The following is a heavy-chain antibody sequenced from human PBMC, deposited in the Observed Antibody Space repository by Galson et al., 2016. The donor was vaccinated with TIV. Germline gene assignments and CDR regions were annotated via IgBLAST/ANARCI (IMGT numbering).Heavy chain of an antibody. J-gene: IGHJ3*02. Sequence: QSGAEVKKPGESLKISCKASGYSFTTFWIGWVRQMPGKGLEWMGVIYPEDSDTRYSPSFQGQVTISADKSIRTAYLQWSSLKASDTAIYYCAKIGYCYSTTDCYAYDAFHIWGQGTMGSVSS. CDR2: IYPEDSDT. CDR1: GYSFTTFW. D-gene: IGHD2-2*03. CDR3: AKIGYCYSTTDCYAYDAFHI. V-gene: IGHV5-51*01.